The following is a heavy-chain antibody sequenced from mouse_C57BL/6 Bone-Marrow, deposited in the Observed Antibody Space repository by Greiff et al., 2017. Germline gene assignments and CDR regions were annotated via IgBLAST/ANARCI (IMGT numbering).Heavy chain of an antibody. CDR3: ARVLQGAMDY. V-gene: IGHV5-4*01. J-gene: IGHJ4*01. D-gene: IGHD2-1*01. CDR1: GFTFSSYA. Sequence: EVQLMESGGGLVKPGGSLKLSCAASGFTFSSYAMSWVRQTPEKRLEWVATISDGGSYTYYPDNVKGRFTISRDNAKNNLYLQMSHLKSEDTAMYYCARVLQGAMDYWGQGTSVTVSS. CDR2: ISDGGSYT.